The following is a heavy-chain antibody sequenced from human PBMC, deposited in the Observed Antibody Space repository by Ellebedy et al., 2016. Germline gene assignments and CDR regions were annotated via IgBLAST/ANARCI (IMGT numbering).Heavy chain of an antibody. CDR1: GGTFSSYA. CDR3: ARDGDGEARTYEY. D-gene: IGHD3-10*01. J-gene: IGHJ4*02. Sequence: ASVKVSCKASGGTFSSYAISWVRQAPGQGLEWMGGIIPIFGTANYAQKFQGRVTITADESTSTAYMEMRNLRSDDTAVYYCARDGDGEARTYEYWGRGTLVTVSS. CDR2: IIPIFGTA. V-gene: IGHV1-69*13.